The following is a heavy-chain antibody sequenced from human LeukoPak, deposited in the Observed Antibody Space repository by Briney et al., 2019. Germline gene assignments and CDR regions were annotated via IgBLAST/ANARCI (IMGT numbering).Heavy chain of an antibody. J-gene: IGHJ6*04. D-gene: IGHD6-19*01. CDR1: GFTFSSYE. V-gene: IGHV3-48*03. CDR3: ARAPLDSSGWLNYCYYYGMDV. CDR2: ISSSGSTI. Sequence: GGSLRLSCAASGFTFSSYEMNWVRQAPGKGLEWVSYISSSGSTIYYADSVKGRFTISRDNAKNSLYLQMNSLRAEDTAVYYCARAPLDSSGWLNYCYYYGMDVWGKGTTVTVSS.